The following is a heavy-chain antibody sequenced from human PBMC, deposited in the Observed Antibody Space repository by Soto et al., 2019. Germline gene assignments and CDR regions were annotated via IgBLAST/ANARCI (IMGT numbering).Heavy chain of an antibody. CDR3: ARGKGNCSSTSCRTSLLGY. D-gene: IGHD2-2*01. Sequence: ASVKVSCKASGYTFTSYYMHWVLQAPGQGLEWMGIINPSGGSTSYAQKFQGRVTMTRDTSTSTVYMELSSLRSEDTAVYYCARGKGNCSSTSCRTSLLGYWGQGTLVTVSS. CDR2: INPSGGST. CDR1: GYTFTSYY. J-gene: IGHJ4*02. V-gene: IGHV1-46*01.